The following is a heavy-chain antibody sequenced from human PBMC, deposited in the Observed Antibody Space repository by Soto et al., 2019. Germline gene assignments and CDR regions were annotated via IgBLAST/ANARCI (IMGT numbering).Heavy chain of an antibody. J-gene: IGHJ4*02. CDR3: GKGGRQWLVTSGFNY. CDR2: VAHDGRNT. CDR1: GFTFSDYA. D-gene: IGHD6-19*01. V-gene: IGHV3-30*18. Sequence: VQLVESGGGVVQPGRSLRLSCAASGFTFSDYAMHWVRQAPGKGLEWVAVVAHDGRNTHYADSVKGRFTISRDSSKNTVSLERTSRRAADTAVYYCGKGGRQWLVTSGFNYWGQGALVTVSS.